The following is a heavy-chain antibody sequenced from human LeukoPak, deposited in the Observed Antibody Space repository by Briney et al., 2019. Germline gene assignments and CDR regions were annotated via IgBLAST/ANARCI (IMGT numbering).Heavy chain of an antibody. D-gene: IGHD5-24*01. Sequence: GGALRLSCAASGFTFSSSAMSWVRQAPGKGREGGSGISGSGGSTYYADSVKGRFTISRDNSKNTLYLQMNSLRAEDTAVYYCAKDAPRDGYNNYWGQGTLVTVSS. J-gene: IGHJ4*02. V-gene: IGHV3-23*01. CDR2: ISGSGGST. CDR3: AKDAPRDGYNNY. CDR1: GFTFSSSA.